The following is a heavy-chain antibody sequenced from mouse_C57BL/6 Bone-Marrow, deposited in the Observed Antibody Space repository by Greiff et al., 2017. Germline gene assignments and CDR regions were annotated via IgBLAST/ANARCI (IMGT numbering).Heavy chain of an antibody. V-gene: IGHV5-15*01. D-gene: IGHD1-1*01. CDR1: GFTFSDYG. Sequence: EVKVVESGGGLVQPGGSLKLSCAASGFTFSDYGMAWVRQAPRKGPEWVAFISNLAYSIYYADTVTGRFTISRENAKNTLYLEMSSLRSEDTAMYYCARLHLRAMDYWGQGTSVTVSS. CDR3: ARLHLRAMDY. CDR2: ISNLAYSI. J-gene: IGHJ4*01.